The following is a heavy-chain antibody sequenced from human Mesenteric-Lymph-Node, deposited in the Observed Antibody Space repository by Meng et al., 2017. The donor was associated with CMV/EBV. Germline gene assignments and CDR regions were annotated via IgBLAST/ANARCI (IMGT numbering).Heavy chain of an antibody. J-gene: IGHJ4*02. CDR1: GFAFSTYS. Sequence: CAASGFAFSTYSMTWVHQAPGKGLVWVSTISGSGRSTDYADSVRGRFTISSDTSKNTLYLQMNSLRAEDTALYYCAKDKSGYGIFDCWGQGTLVTVSS. D-gene: IGHD5-12*01. CDR3: AKDKSGYGIFDC. V-gene: IGHV3-23*01. CDR2: ISGSGRST.